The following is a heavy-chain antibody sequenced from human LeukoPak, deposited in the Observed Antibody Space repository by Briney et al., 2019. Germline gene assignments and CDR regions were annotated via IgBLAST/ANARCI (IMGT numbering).Heavy chain of an antibody. J-gene: IGHJ1*01. D-gene: IGHD2-15*01. CDR1: GFTFSDYY. CDR3: ARDYCSGGSCYEH. V-gene: IGHV3-11*04. CDR2: ISSSGSTI. Sequence: GGSLRLSCAASGFTFSDYYMSWIRQAPGKGLEWVSYISSSGSTIYYADSVKGRFTISRGNAKNSLYLQMNSLRAEDTAVYYCARDYCSGGSCYEHWGQGTLVTVSS.